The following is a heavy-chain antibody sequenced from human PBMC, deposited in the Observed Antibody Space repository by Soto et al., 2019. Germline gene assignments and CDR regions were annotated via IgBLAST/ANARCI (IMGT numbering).Heavy chain of an antibody. V-gene: IGHV1-18*01. D-gene: IGHD3-22*01. CDR1: GYTFTSYG. CDR3: ARDRHXDSSGYYWDYYYYGMDV. Sequence: AAGKVSYKASGYTFTSYGISWVRQAPGQGPEGMGWISAYNGNTNYAQKLQGRVTMTTDTSTSTAYMELRSLRSDDTAVYYCARDRHXDSSGYYWDYYYYGMDVWGQGTTVTVSS. CDR2: ISAYNGNT. J-gene: IGHJ6*02.